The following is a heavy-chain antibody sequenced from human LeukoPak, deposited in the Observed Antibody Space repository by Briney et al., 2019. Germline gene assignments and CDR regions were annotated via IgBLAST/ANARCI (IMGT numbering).Heavy chain of an antibody. Sequence: GGSLRLSCAASGFTFSSYWMSWVRQAPGGGLEWVANIKQDGSEKYYVDSVKGGFTISRDNAKTSLYLQMNSLRAEDTAVYYCAREGRYFDWLLSWFDPWGQGTLVTVSS. CDR2: IKQDGSEK. V-gene: IGHV3-7*03. D-gene: IGHD3-9*01. CDR1: GFTFSSYW. J-gene: IGHJ5*02. CDR3: AREGRYFDWLLSWFDP.